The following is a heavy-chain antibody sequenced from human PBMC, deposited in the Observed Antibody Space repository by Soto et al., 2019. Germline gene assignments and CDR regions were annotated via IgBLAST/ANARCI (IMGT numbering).Heavy chain of an antibody. D-gene: IGHD5-12*01. V-gene: IGHV3-7*01. CDR1: GFTFNTQW. J-gene: IGHJ1*01. CDR2: IKEDGNEE. CDR3: TNRAWLES. Sequence: PGGSMILSCAASGFTFNTQWRSWVRQAPGKGLEWVANIKEDGNEEHYVDSVKGRFTISRDNAKNSLYLQMNSLRDEDTAVYFCTNRAWLESWGPGTLVTVSS.